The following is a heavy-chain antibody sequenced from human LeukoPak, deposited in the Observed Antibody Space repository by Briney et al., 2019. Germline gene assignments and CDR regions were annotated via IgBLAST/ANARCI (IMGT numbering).Heavy chain of an antibody. CDR1: GFTFSSYA. Sequence: GGSLRLSCAASGFTFSSYAMSWVRQTPGKGLEWVSSISGDGGSTYYADSLRGRFTISRDNFKNTLFLQMNSLRAEDTAVYYCAKDPYHGSGTLYTTFDYWGHGTLVAVSS. V-gene: IGHV3-23*01. CDR3: AKDPYHGSGTLYTTFDY. D-gene: IGHD3-10*01. CDR2: ISGDGGST. J-gene: IGHJ4*01.